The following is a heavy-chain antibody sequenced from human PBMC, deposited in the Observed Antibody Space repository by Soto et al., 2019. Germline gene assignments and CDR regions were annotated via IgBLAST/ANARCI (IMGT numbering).Heavy chain of an antibody. CDR1: GFTFSSYA. D-gene: IGHD2-8*01. CDR3: ACGYCTNGVCQDAFDI. V-gene: IGHV3-23*01. J-gene: IGHJ3*02. CDR2: ISGSGGST. Sequence: GGSLRLSCAASGFTFSSYAMSWVRQAPGKGLEWVSAISGSGGSTYYADSVKGRFTISRDNSKNTLYLQMNSLRAEDTAVYYCACGYCTNGVCQDAFDIWGQGTMVTVSS.